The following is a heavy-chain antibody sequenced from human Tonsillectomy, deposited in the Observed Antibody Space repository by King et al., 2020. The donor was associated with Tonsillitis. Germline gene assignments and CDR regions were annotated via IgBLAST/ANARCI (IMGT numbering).Heavy chain of an antibody. CDR2: INPTGGST. D-gene: IGHD3-16*01. V-gene: IGHV1-46*03. CDR3: ARVGKFPDY. CDR1: GHTFINYY. Sequence: LQLVQSGAEVKKPGASVKVSCKASGHTFINYYMHWVRQAPGQGLEWMGIINPTGGSTSYAQKFQGRVTMTRDTSTSTVYMELSSLRSEDTAVYYCARVGKFPDYWGQGTLVTVSS. J-gene: IGHJ4*02.